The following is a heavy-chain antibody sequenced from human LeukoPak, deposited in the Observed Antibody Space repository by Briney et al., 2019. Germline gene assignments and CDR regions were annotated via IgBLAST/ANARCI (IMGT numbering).Heavy chain of an antibody. CDR2: INSDGSST. V-gene: IGHV3-74*01. Sequence: GGSLRLSCAASRFTFSSYWMHWVRQAPGKGLVWVSRINSDGSSTTYADSVKGRFTISRDNAKNTLYLQMNSPRAEDTAVYYCARDRLDGYAFDYWGQGTLVTVSS. CDR1: RFTFSSYW. J-gene: IGHJ4*02. D-gene: IGHD5-24*01. CDR3: ARDRLDGYAFDY.